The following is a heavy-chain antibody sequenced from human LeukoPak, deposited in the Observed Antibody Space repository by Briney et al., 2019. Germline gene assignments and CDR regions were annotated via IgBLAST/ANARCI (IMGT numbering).Heavy chain of an antibody. CDR2: IKSKTDGGTT. V-gene: IGHV3-15*01. J-gene: IGHJ3*02. Sequence: PGGSLRLSRAASGFTFSNAWMSWVRQAPGKGLEWVGRIKSKTDGGTTDYAAPVKGRFTISRDDSKNTLYLQMNSLKTEDTAVYYCTTEPYYYDSSDAFDIWGQGTMVTVSS. D-gene: IGHD3-22*01. CDR1: GFTFSNAW. CDR3: TTEPYYYDSSDAFDI.